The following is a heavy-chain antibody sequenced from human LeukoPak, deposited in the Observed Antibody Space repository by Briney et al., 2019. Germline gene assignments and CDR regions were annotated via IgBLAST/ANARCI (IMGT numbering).Heavy chain of an antibody. V-gene: IGHV4-34*01. J-gene: IGHJ6*03. D-gene: IGHD6-6*01. CDR3: ARGRPASSSSVYYYYYMDV. CDR2: INHSGST. CDR1: GGSISSYY. Sequence: SETLSRTCTVSGGSISSYYWSWIRQPPGKGLEWIGEINHSGSTNYNPSLKSRVTISVDTSKNQFSLKLSSVTAADTAVYYCARGRPASSSSVYYYYYMDVWGKGTTVTVSS.